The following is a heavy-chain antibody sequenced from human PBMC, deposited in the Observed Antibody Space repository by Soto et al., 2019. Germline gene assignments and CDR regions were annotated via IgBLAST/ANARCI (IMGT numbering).Heavy chain of an antibody. D-gene: IGHD3-3*01. CDR3: AKGFWSGYYNLDY. CDR2: ISYDGSNK. Sequence: GGSLRLSCAASGFTFSSYGIHWVRQAPGKGLEWVAVISYDGSNKYYADSVKGRFTISRDNSKNTLYLQMNSLRAEDTAVYYCAKGFWSGYYNLDYWGQGTLVTVSS. CDR1: GFTFSSYG. J-gene: IGHJ4*02. V-gene: IGHV3-30*18.